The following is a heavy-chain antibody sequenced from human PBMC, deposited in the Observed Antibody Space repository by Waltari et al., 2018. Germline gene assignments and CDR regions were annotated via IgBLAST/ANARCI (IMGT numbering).Heavy chain of an antibody. CDR1: GGSVSSGSSC. Sequence: QVQLQESGPGLVKPSEPLSLTCTVSGGSVSSGSSCWSWIRQPPGKGLEWIGYIYYSGSTNYNPSLKSRVTISVDTSKNQFSLKLSSVTAADTAVYYCARDRRYYFDYWGQGTLVTVSS. CDR3: ARDRRYYFDY. J-gene: IGHJ4*02. V-gene: IGHV4-61*01. CDR2: IYYSGST.